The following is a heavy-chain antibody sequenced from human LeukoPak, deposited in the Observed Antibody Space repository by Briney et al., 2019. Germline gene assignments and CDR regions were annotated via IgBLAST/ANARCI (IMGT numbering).Heavy chain of an antibody. CDR3: ARAPMIVVVFPPRLDF. D-gene: IGHD3-22*01. Sequence: ASVKVSCKTSGYTFTGYYMHWVRQAPGQGLEWMGWINPNTGGTNYAQKFQGRVTMTSDTSISTAYMELSNLKSDDTAMYYCARAPMIVVVFPPRLDFWGQGTLVTVSS. V-gene: IGHV1-2*02. J-gene: IGHJ4*02. CDR2: INPNTGGT. CDR1: GYTFTGYY.